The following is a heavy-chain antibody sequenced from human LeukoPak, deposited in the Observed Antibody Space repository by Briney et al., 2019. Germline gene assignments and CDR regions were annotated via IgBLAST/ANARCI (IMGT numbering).Heavy chain of an antibody. Sequence: GGSLRLSCAASGFTFSNYAMSWVRLAPGKGLDWVSLTSDSGGSTYYADSVKGRFTISRDNAKNSLYLQMNSLRDEDTAVYYCARDSFSWYYWGQGALVTVSS. CDR1: GFTFSNYA. V-gene: IGHV3-23*01. CDR2: TSDSGGST. J-gene: IGHJ4*02. D-gene: IGHD6-13*01. CDR3: ARDSFSWYY.